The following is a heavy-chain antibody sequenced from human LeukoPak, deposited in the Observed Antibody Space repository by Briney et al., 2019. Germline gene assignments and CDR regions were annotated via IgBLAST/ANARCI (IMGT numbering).Heavy chain of an antibody. J-gene: IGHJ4*02. CDR2: VWYDGSDK. CDR1: GFTFSSHG. CDR3: AKTGGRDGYGFDS. D-gene: IGHD5-24*01. Sequence: GGSLRLSCAASGFTFSSHGMHWVRQAPGKGLEWVSVVWYDGSDKYYAGSVKGRFTISRDNSKNTLYLQMNSLRAEDTALYYCAKTGGRDGYGFDSWGQGTLVTVSP. V-gene: IGHV3-33*06.